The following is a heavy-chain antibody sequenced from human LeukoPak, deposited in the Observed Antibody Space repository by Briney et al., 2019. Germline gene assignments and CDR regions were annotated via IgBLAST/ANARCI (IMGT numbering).Heavy chain of an antibody. D-gene: IGHD3-16*02. J-gene: IGHJ4*02. CDR3: AKDYRLRLGELSYLEY. CDR1: GFTLSKSW. CDR2: INTDGSII. V-gene: IGHV3-74*01. Sequence: GGSLRLSCAASGFTLSKSWIHWVRQAPGKGLVWVSRINTDGSIITYADSVKGRFTISRDSAKNTVYLQMNSLRAEDTAVYYCAKDYRLRLGELSYLEYWGQGTLVTVSS.